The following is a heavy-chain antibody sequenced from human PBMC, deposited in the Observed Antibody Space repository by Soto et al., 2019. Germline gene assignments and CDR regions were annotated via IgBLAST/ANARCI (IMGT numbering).Heavy chain of an antibody. CDR1: GFTLSGCS. J-gene: IGHJ6*04. Sequence: EVQLVESGGGLVQPGGSLRLSCAASGFTLSGCSMHWVRQAPGKGLVWVAGIDNAGTDSSYADSVKGRFTSSRDNAKNMLYRQMNSLRVEDTAVYYCARGWFGPDVWGKGTTVTVSS. CDR3: ARGWFGPDV. V-gene: IGHV3-74*01. D-gene: IGHD3-10*01. CDR2: IDNAGTDS.